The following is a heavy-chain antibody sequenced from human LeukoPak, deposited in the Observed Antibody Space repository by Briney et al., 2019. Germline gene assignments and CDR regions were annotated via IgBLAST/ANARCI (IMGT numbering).Heavy chain of an antibody. CDR2: IYYSGST. D-gene: IGHD3-10*01. CDR3: ARAAMVRGVTGWFDP. V-gene: IGHV4-59*01. CDR1: GGSISSYY. Sequence: KPSETLSLTCTVSGGSISSYYWSWIRQPPGKGLEWIGYIYYSGSTNYNPSLKSRVTISVDTSKNQFSLELSSVTAADTAVYYCARAAMVRGVTGWFDPWGQGTLVTVSS. J-gene: IGHJ5*02.